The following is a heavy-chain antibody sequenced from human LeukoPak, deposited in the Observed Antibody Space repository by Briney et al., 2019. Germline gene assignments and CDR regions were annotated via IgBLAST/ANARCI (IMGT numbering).Heavy chain of an antibody. J-gene: IGHJ4*02. CDR3: VTVTTPNYYFDY. CDR1: GYTFTSYG. Sequence: ASVKVSCKASGYTFTSYGISWVRQAPGQGLEWMGWISAYNGNTNYAQKLQGRVTMTTDTSTSTAYMELRSLRSDDTAVYYCVTVTTPNYYFDYWGQGTLVTVSS. D-gene: IGHD4-17*01. V-gene: IGHV1-18*01. CDR2: ISAYNGNT.